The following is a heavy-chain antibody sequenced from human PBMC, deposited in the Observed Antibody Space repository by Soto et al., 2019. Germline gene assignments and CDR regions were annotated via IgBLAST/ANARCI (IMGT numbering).Heavy chain of an antibody. V-gene: IGHV4-38-2*01. CDR3: ARGLQYGGNSAY. Sequence: PSETLSLTCGVSGYSISSGYYWGWIRQPPGNGLEWIASIFHSGSTYYNPSLKSRVTISVDTSKNQFSLKLSSVTAADTAVYYCARGLQYGGNSAYWGQGTLVTVSS. D-gene: IGHD2-21*02. CDR1: GYSISSGYY. CDR2: IFHSGST. J-gene: IGHJ4*02.